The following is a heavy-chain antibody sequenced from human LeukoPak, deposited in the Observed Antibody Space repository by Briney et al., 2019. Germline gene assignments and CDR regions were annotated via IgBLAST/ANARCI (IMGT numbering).Heavy chain of an antibody. CDR1: GFTFSGSA. D-gene: IGHD3-10*01. CDR2: IRSKANSYAT. CDR3: TTTLWFGELPPLFDY. V-gene: IGHV3-73*01. J-gene: IGHJ4*02. Sequence: AAGSLRLSCAASGFTFSGSAMHWVRQAPGQGLEWVVRIRSKANSYATEYAASVKGTFTISKDASKDAAYLQMNRLKTEDTAVYYCTTTLWFGELPPLFDYWGQGTLVTVSS.